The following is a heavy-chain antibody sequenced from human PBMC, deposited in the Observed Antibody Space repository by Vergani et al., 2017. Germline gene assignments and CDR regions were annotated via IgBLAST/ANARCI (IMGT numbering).Heavy chain of an antibody. Sequence: QVQLVQSGSELKKPGASVKVSCKASGYTFTSYAMNWVRQAPGQGLEWMGWINTNTGNPTYAQGFTGRFVFSLDTSVSTAYLQISSLKAEDTAVYYCARVLDIVVERGRNWFDPWGQGTLVTVSS. CDR3: ARVLDIVVERGRNWFDP. CDR1: GYTFTSYA. D-gene: IGHD2-2*01. V-gene: IGHV7-4-1*02. CDR2: INTNTGNP. J-gene: IGHJ5*02.